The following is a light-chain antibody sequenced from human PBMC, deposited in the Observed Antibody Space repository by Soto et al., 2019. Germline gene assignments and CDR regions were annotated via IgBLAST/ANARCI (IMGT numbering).Light chain of an antibody. Sequence: EIVLTQSPATLSLSPGERATLSCRASQSVSSYLAWYQQKPGQAPRLLIYDASNRATGIPARFSGSGPGTDFTLTISSLEPEDFAVYYCQQYNNWPPTFGQGTKVDIK. CDR2: DAS. CDR3: QQYNNWPPT. CDR1: QSVSSY. V-gene: IGKV3-11*01. J-gene: IGKJ1*01.